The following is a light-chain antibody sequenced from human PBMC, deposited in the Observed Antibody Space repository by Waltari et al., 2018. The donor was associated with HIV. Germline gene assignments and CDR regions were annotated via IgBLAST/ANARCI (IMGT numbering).Light chain of an antibody. J-gene: IGLJ2*01. CDR1: SSDVGGYNN. Sequence: QSALTQPPSAAGSPGQSVTIACTGTSSDVGGYNNVSWHQQHPGKAPRLRIYDVITTPSGFPDLFSGSTSGNTASLTVSGLQPEDEADYYCSSHAGSMVVFGGGTK. CDR2: DVI. V-gene: IGLV2-8*01. CDR3: SSHAGSMVV.